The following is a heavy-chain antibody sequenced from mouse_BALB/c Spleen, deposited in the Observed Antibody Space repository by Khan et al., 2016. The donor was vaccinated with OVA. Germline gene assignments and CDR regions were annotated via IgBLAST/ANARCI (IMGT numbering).Heavy chain of an antibody. Sequence: QVQLKESGPGLVAPSQSLSITCTVSGFSLSRYNIHWVRQPPGKGLEWLGMIWGGGGTDYNSTLKSRLSISKDNSKSQVFLKMNSLHTDDSAMSXSARAYYKNDGYYAMEYWGQGTSVTVSS. CDR1: GFSLSRYN. CDR2: IWGGGGT. D-gene: IGHD2-14*01. V-gene: IGHV2-6-4*01. J-gene: IGHJ4*01. CDR3: ARAYYKNDGYYAMEY.